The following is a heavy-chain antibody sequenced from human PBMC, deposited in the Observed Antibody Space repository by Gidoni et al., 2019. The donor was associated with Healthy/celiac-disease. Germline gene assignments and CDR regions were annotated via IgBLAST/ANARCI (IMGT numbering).Heavy chain of an antibody. CDR1: GFTFSSYW. CDR2: INSDGSST. D-gene: IGHD5-18*01. J-gene: IGHJ3*02. CDR3: ARVGGIIQLWPNDAFDI. Sequence: EVQLVESGGGLVQPGGSLRLSCAASGFTFSSYWMHWVRQAPGKGLVWVSRINSDGSSTSYADSVKGRFTISRDNAKNTLYLQMNSLRAEDTAVYYCARVGGIIQLWPNDAFDIWGQGTMVTVSS. V-gene: IGHV3-74*01.